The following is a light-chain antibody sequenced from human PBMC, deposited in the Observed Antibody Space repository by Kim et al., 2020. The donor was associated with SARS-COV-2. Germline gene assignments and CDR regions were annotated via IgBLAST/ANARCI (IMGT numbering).Light chain of an antibody. J-gene: IGKJ1*01. CDR3: QQYNSYSWT. CDR1: QSISSW. CDR2: KAS. V-gene: IGKV1-5*03. Sequence: DIQMTQSPSTLSAYVGDRVTITCRASQSISSWLAWYQQKPGKAPKLLIYKASSLESGVPSRFSGSGSGTEFTLTISSLQPDDFATYYCQQYNSYSWTFGQGTKVDIK.